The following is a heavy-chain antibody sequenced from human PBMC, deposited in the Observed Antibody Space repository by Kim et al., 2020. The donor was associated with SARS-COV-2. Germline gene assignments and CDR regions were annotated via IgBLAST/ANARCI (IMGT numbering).Heavy chain of an antibody. CDR3: ARDSGYCSSTSCYGYNWFDP. Sequence: GGSLRLSCAASGFTFSSYGMHWVRQAPGKGLEWVAVISYDGSNKYYADSVKGRFTISRDNSKNTLYLQMNSLRAEDTAVYYCARDSGYCSSTSCYGYNWFDPSGEGSLVTVSS. D-gene: IGHD2-2*01. CDR1: GFTFSSYG. J-gene: IGHJ5*02. V-gene: IGHV3-33*05. CDR2: ISYDGSNK.